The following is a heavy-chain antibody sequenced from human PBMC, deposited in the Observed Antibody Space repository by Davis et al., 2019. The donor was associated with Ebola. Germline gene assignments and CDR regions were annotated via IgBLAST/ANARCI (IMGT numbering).Heavy chain of an antibody. V-gene: IGHV3-21*01. Sequence: GESLKISCAASGFTFSSYSMNWVRQAPGKGLEWVSSISSSSSYIYYADSVKGRFTISRDNAKNSLYLQMNSLRAEDTAVYYCARVATVTTSYNWFDPWGQRTLVTVSS. D-gene: IGHD4-17*01. CDR1: GFTFSSYS. CDR2: ISSSSSYI. J-gene: IGHJ5*02. CDR3: ARVATVTTSYNWFDP.